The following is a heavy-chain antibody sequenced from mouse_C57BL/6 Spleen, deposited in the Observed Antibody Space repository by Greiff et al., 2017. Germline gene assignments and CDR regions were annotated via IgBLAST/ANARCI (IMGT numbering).Heavy chain of an antibody. CDR3: ARGYGYDVAY. D-gene: IGHD2-2*01. J-gene: IGHJ3*01. CDR2: IDPSDSYT. Sequence: QVQLQQPGAELVMPGASVKLSCKASGYTFTSYWMPWVKQRPGQGLEWIGEIDPSDSYTNYTQKFKGKSTLTVDKSSSTAYMQLSSLTSEDSAVYYCARGYGYDVAYWGQGTLVTVSA. CDR1: GYTFTSYW. V-gene: IGHV1-69*01.